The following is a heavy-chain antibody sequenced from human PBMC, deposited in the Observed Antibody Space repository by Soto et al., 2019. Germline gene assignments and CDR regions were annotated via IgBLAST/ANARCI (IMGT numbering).Heavy chain of an antibody. CDR2: IYPGDSDT. J-gene: IGHJ6*02. CDR3: AISSSSFSNYYGMDV. Sequence: GESLKISCKGSGYSFTIYWIGWVRQMPGKGLEWMGIIYPGDSDTRYSPSFQGQVTISADKSISTAYLQWSSLKASDTAMYYCAISSSSFSNYYGMDVWGQGTTVTVSS. D-gene: IGHD6-6*01. V-gene: IGHV5-51*01. CDR1: GYSFTIYW.